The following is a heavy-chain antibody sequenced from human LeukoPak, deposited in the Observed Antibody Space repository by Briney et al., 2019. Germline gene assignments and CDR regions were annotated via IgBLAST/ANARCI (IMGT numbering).Heavy chain of an antibody. Sequence: PGGSLRLSCAASGFIFSDHFMAWVRQAPGKGLEWVALIKIDGRTYYPDSVKGRFTVSRDISRSMVYLQMNNLRVDDTAVYYCARHGYLGDWGQGTLVTVSS. CDR1: GFIFSDHF. J-gene: IGHJ4*02. CDR2: IKIDGRT. CDR3: ARHGYLGD. V-gene: IGHV3-53*01.